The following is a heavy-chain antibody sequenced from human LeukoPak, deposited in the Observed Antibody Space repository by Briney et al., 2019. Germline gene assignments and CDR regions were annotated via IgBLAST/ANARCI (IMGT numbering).Heavy chain of an antibody. V-gene: IGHV1-18*01. Sequence: ASVKVSCKASGYTFTSYGISWVRQAPGQGLEWMGWISAYNGNTNYAQKFQGRVTMTTDTSTSTGYMELRSLRSDDTAVYYCARVGYSGYDSHYYYYGMDVWGQGTTVTVSS. CDR2: ISAYNGNT. J-gene: IGHJ6*02. D-gene: IGHD5-12*01. CDR1: GYTFTSYG. CDR3: ARVGYSGYDSHYYYYGMDV.